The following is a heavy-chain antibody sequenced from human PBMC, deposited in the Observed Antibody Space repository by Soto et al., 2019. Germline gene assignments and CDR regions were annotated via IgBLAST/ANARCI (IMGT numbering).Heavy chain of an antibody. CDR1: GFTFSSYA. Sequence: EVQLLESGGGLVQPGGSLILSCAASGFTFSSYAMRWVRQAPVKWLEWVSAISGSGDSTYYADSVKGRFTISRDNSKNTLYLQMTSLRAEETAVYYCASRGSGSYYDCWGQGALVTVSS. V-gene: IGHV3-23*01. CDR2: ISGSGDST. D-gene: IGHD1-26*01. J-gene: IGHJ4*02. CDR3: ASRGSGSYYDC.